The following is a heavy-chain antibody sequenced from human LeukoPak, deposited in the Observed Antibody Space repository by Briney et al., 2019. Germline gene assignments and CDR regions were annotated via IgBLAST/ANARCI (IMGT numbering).Heavy chain of an antibody. CDR2: ISGSGGST. V-gene: IGHV3-23*01. CDR3: AKDPRAFYYDSSGYYYFDY. Sequence: GGSLRLSCAASGFTFSSYGMSWVRQAPGKGLEGVSAISGSGGSTYYADSVKGRFTISRDNSKNTLYLQMNSLRAEDTAVYYCAKDPRAFYYDSSGYYYFDYWGQGTLVTVSS. J-gene: IGHJ4*02. CDR1: GFTFSSYG. D-gene: IGHD3-22*01.